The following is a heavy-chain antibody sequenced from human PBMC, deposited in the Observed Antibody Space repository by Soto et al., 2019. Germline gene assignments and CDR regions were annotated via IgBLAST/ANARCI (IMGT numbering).Heavy chain of an antibody. CDR2: IIPIFTTA. Sequence: SVKVSCKASGGTFGSFDISWVRQAPGQGLEWMGGIIPIFTTANYAQKFQGRVTIAADDSTSTVYMELSSLRSDDTAVYYCAREGFSGSYFGYWGQGTLVTVSS. CDR1: GGTFGSFD. V-gene: IGHV1-69*13. D-gene: IGHD1-26*01. CDR3: AREGFSGSYFGY. J-gene: IGHJ4*02.